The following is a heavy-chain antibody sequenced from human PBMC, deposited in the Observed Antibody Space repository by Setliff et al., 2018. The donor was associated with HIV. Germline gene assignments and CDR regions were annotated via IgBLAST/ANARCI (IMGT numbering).Heavy chain of an antibody. D-gene: IGHD3-16*02. V-gene: IGHV4-4*07. Sequence: SETLSLTCTVSGGSISSYYWSWIRQPAGKGLEWIGRIYTSGSTNYNPALKSRVTMSVDTSKNQFSLKLSSVTAADTAVYFCARFAPSFGGSIVRFLDYWGQGTLVTVSS. CDR1: GGSISSYY. J-gene: IGHJ4*02. CDR3: ARFAPSFGGSIVRFLDY. CDR2: IYTSGST.